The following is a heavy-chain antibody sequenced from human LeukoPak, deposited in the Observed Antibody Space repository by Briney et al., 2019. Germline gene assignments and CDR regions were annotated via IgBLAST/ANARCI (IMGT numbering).Heavy chain of an antibody. J-gene: IGHJ4*02. V-gene: IGHV3-74*01. Sequence: PGGSLRLSCAASGFTFSSYWMHWVRQAPGKGLVWVSRINSDGSSTSYADSVKGRFTISRDNAKNTLYLRMNSLRAEDTAVYYCARVGSDFWSGYFDYWGQGTLVTVSS. D-gene: IGHD3-3*01. CDR2: INSDGSST. CDR3: ARVGSDFWSGYFDY. CDR1: GFTFSSYW.